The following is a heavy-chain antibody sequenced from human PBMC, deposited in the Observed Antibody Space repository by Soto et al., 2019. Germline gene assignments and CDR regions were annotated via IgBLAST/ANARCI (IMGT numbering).Heavy chain of an antibody. CDR2: IKSKTDGGTT. J-gene: IGHJ4*02. CDR1: GFTVSNAW. V-gene: IGHV3-15*07. Sequence: EVHLVESGGGLVKPGGSLRLSCAAPGFTVSNAWMNWVRQAPGKGLEWVGHIKSKTDGGTTDYAAPVKGRFTIARDDSKNSLYLKMNSLKTEDTAVYYCTVGHYGVWGQGTLVTVSS. D-gene: IGHD4-17*01. CDR3: TVGHYGV.